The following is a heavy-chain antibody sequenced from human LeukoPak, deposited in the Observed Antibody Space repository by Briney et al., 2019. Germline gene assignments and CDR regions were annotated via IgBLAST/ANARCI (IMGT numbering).Heavy chain of an antibody. CDR1: GYTFTKYD. D-gene: IGHD3-22*01. Sequence: ASVKVSCKASGYTFTKYDINWVRQATGQGLEWMGWMNPNSGNTVYAQKFQGRVTMTRNPSTNTAYMELTSLRSDDTAVYYSARRKEYSYDEGGNIPYYLDVWGKGTTVTVSS. V-gene: IGHV1-8*01. CDR2: MNPNSGNT. CDR3: ARRKEYSYDEGGNIPYYLDV. J-gene: IGHJ6*03.